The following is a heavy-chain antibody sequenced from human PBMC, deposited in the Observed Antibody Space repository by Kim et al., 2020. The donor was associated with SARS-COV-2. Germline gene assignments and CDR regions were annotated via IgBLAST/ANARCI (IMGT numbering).Heavy chain of an antibody. CDR3: ARAERGEWELPVGSDAFDI. D-gene: IGHD1-26*01. CDR2: IIPIFGTA. V-gene: IGHV1-69*13. J-gene: IGHJ3*02. CDR1: GGTFSSYA. Sequence: SVKVSCKASGGTFSSYAISWVRQAPGQGLEWMGGIIPIFGTANYAQKFQGRVTITADESTSTAYMELSSLRSEDTAVYYCARAERGEWELPVGSDAFDIWGQGTMVTVSS.